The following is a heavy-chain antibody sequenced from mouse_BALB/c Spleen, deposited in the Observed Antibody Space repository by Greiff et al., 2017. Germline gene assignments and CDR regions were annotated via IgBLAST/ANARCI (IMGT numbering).Heavy chain of an antibody. CDR1: GYSFTGYF. CDR3: ARHEGRLVSYAMDY. CDR2: FYPCSGSI. Sequence: VRLQQSGAELVKPGASVKLSCKASGYSFTGYFIHWVKQRSGQGLEWIGWFYPCSGSINYNEKFKDKATLTADKSSSTVYMALSRLTSEDSAVYFCARHEGRLVSYAMDYWGPGTSVTVSS. D-gene: IGHD2-10*02. V-gene: IGHV1-62-2*01. J-gene: IGHJ4*01.